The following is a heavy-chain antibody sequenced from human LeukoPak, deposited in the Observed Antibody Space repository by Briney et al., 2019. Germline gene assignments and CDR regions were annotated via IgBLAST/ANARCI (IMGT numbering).Heavy chain of an antibody. J-gene: IGHJ4*02. CDR2: IIPIFGTA. CDR3: ATDLAATTGYFDY. CDR1: GGTFSSYA. V-gene: IGHV1-69*05. D-gene: IGHD1-26*01. Sequence: SVKVSCKASGGTFSSYAISWVRQAPGQGLEWMGGIIPIFGTANYAQKFQGRVTITTDESTSTAYMELSSLRSEDTAVYYCATDLAATTGYFDYWGQGTLVTVSS.